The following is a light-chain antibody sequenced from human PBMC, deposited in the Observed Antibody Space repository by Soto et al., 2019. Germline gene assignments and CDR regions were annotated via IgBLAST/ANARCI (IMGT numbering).Light chain of an antibody. CDR2: DVS. V-gene: IGLV2-14*01. CDR1: SSDVGGYNY. Sequence: QSALTQPASVSGSPGQSITISCTGTSSDVGGYNYVSWYQQHPGKAPKLMIYDVSNRPSGVSNRFSGSKSGNTPSLTISGPEDEDEADCCCSSYTSSSTVVFGGGTKLTVL. CDR3: SSYTSSSTVV. J-gene: IGLJ2*01.